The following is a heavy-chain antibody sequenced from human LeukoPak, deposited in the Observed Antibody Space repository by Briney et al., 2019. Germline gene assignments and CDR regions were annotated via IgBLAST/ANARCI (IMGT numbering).Heavy chain of an antibody. V-gene: IGHV4-59*01. J-gene: IGHJ5*02. Sequence: SETLSLTCTVSGGSLSSYYWSWIRQPPGKGLEWIGYIYYSGSTNYNPSLKSRVTISVDTSKNQFSLKLSSVTAADTAVYYCARESGIAVAGPGYNWFDPWGQGTLVTVSS. CDR2: IYYSGST. CDR3: ARESGIAVAGPGYNWFDP. CDR1: GGSLSSYY. D-gene: IGHD6-19*01.